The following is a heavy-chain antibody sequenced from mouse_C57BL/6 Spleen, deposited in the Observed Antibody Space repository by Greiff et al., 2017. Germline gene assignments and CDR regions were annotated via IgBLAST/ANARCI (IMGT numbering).Heavy chain of an antibody. D-gene: IGHD1-1*01. J-gene: IGHJ2*01. CDR2: IDPEDGDT. V-gene: IGHV14-1*01. CDR3: TTEDIYYYGSKAY. CDR1: GFNIKDYY. Sequence: VQLQQSGAELVRPGASVKLSCTASGFNIKDYYMHWVKQRPEQGLEWIGRIDPEDGDTEYAPKFPGKATMTADTSSNTAYLPLSSLTSEDTAVYYCTTEDIYYYGSKAYWGQGTTLTVSS.